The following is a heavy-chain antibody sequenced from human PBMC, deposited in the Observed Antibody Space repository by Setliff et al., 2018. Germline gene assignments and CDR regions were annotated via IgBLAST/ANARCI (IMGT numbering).Heavy chain of an antibody. Sequence: PGGSLRLSCAASGFTFSNYRMHWVRQAPGKGLEWVAVIWDDGGNKYHADSVKGRFTISRDSSKNTLYLQMNSLRPEDTAVYYCARTCSGSGCYAGLESWGQGTPVTVSS. D-gene: IGHD2-15*01. J-gene: IGHJ4*02. CDR2: IWDDGGNK. CDR1: GFTFSNYR. CDR3: ARTCSGSGCYAGLES. V-gene: IGHV3-33*08.